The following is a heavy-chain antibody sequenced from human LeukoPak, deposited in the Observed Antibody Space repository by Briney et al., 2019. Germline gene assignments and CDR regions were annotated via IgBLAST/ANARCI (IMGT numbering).Heavy chain of an antibody. CDR3: ARNRLRLISRRAFDY. J-gene: IGHJ4*02. Sequence: SQTLSLTCTVSGGSISSGDYYWSWIRQPPGKGLEWIGYIYYSGSTYYNPSLKSRVTISVDTSKNQFSLKLSSVTAADTAVYYCARNRLRLISRRAFDYWGQGTLVTVSS. V-gene: IGHV4-30-4*08. D-gene: IGHD1-14*01. CDR1: GGSISSGDYY. CDR2: IYYSGST.